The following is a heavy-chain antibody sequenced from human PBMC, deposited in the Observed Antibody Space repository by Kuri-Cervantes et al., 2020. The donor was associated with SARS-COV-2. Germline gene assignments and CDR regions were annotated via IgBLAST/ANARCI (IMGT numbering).Heavy chain of an antibody. Sequence: GGSLSLSCKGSGYSFTSYWIGWVRQMPGKGLEWMGIIYPGDSDTRYSPSFQGQVTISADKSTSTAYLQWSSLKASGTALYYCARQIRMTMVRGVIDYFDFWGQGTLVTVSS. CDR1: GYSFTSYW. J-gene: IGHJ4*02. CDR2: IYPGDSDT. D-gene: IGHD3-10*01. CDR3: ARQIRMTMVRGVIDYFDF. V-gene: IGHV5-51*01.